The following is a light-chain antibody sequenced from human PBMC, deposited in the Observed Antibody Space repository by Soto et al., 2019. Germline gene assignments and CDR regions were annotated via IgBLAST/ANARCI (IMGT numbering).Light chain of an antibody. CDR2: KAS. J-gene: IGKJ1*01. CDR1: QSISSW. V-gene: IGKV1-5*03. CDR3: QQYNSYLT. Sequence: DIQMTQSPSTLSASVGDRVTITCRASQSISSWLAWYQQKAGKAPKLLIYKASSLESGVPSRFSGSGSGTEFTFTISSLQTEDIATYYCQQYNSYLTFGQGTKVDIK.